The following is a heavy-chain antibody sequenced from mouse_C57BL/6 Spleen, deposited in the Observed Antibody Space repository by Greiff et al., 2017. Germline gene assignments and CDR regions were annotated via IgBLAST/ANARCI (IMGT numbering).Heavy chain of an antibody. CDR1: GYSITSGYD. CDR3: ARERDYGSLDY. Sequence: EVQLQESGPGMVKPSQSLSLTCTVTGYSITSGYDWHWIRHFPGNKLEWMGYISYSGSTNYNPSLKSRISITHDTSKNHFFLKLNSVTTEDTATYYCARERDYGSLDYWGQGTPLTVSS. V-gene: IGHV3-1*01. J-gene: IGHJ2*01. CDR2: ISYSGST. D-gene: IGHD1-1*01.